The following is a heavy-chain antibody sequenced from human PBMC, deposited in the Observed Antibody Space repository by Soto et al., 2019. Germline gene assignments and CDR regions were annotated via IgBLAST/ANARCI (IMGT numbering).Heavy chain of an antibody. Sequence: SVKVSCKASGGTFSSYAISWVRQAPGQGPEWMGGIIPIFGTANYAQKFQGRVTITADESTSTAYMELSSLRSEDTAVYYCARSTTVTSYSPYNWFDPWGQGTLVTVSS. D-gene: IGHD4-17*01. CDR2: IIPIFGTA. CDR1: GGTFSSYA. J-gene: IGHJ5*02. V-gene: IGHV1-69*13. CDR3: ARSTTVTSYSPYNWFDP.